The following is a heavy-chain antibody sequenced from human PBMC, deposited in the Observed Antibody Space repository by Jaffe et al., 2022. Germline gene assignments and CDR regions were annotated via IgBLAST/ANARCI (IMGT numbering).Heavy chain of an antibody. J-gene: IGHJ6*03. D-gene: IGHD5-18*01. CDR2: ISGSGGST. Sequence: EVQLLESGGGLVQPGGSLRLSCAASGFTFSSYAMSWVRQAPGKGLEWVSAISGSGGSTYYADSVKGRFTISRDNSKNTLYLQMNSLRAEDTAVYYCAKDAIPQNTAMVTLYYYYYMDVWGKGTTVTVSS. CDR3: AKDAIPQNTAMVTLYYYYYMDV. V-gene: IGHV3-23*01. CDR1: GFTFSSYA.